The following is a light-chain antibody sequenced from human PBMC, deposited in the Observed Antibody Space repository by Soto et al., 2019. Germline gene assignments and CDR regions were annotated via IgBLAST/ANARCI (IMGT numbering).Light chain of an antibody. J-gene: IGLJ2*01. V-gene: IGLV2-11*01. CDR3: AAWDDSLSGHVV. Sequence: QSALTQPRSVSGSPGQSVTISCTGTSSDVGGYNYVSWYQQHPGKAPKLMIYDVGKRPSGVPDRFSGSKSDNTASLTISGLQAEDEADYYCAAWDDSLSGHVVFGGGTKLTVL. CDR1: SSDVGGYNY. CDR2: DVG.